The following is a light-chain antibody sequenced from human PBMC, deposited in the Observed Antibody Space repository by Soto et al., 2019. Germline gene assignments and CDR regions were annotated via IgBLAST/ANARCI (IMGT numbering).Light chain of an antibody. J-gene: IGKJ1*01. CDR3: QQSYTTPWT. CDR2: AAS. Sequence: DIQMTQSPSSLSASVGDRVTITCRASQSSSSYLNWYQQKPGKAPKLLIYAASSLQSGVPSNFSGSGSGTDFTLTISSLEPEDFASYYCQQSYTTPWTFGQGTKVDIK. V-gene: IGKV1-39*01. CDR1: QSSSSY.